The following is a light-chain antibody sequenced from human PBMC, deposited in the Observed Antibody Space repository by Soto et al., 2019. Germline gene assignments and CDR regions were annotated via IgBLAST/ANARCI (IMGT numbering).Light chain of an antibody. CDR1: QDIAIY. J-gene: IGKJ1*01. Sequence: IQLTQSPSSLSASVGDRVTITCRASQDIAIYLAWYQQKPGEAPKLLIYAASTLYGGVPSRFSGSGSGTDFALTITSLQAEDFATYYCQQYDSSPRTFGQGTKVDIK. CDR3: QQYDSSPRT. CDR2: AAS. V-gene: IGKV1-9*01.